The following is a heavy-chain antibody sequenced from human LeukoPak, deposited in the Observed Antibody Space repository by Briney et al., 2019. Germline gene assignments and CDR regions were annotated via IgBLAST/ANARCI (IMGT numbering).Heavy chain of an antibody. CDR1: GFTFSSYA. CDR3: ARRSRITMVRGDDAFDI. D-gene: IGHD3-10*01. J-gene: IGHJ3*02. CDR2: ISYDGSNK. V-gene: IGHV3-30-3*01. Sequence: GGSLRLSCAASGFTFSSYAMHWVRQAPGKGLEWVTIISYDGSNKYYADSVKGRFTISRDNSKNTLYLQMNSLRAEDTAVYYCARRSRITMVRGDDAFDIWGQGTMVTVSS.